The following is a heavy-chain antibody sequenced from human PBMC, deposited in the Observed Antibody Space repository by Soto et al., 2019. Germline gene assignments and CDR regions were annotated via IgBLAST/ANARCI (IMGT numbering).Heavy chain of an antibody. CDR3: ARRGNKGDFDY. CDR1: GGSISSSSYY. J-gene: IGHJ4*02. CDR2: IYYGGST. V-gene: IGHV4-39*01. D-gene: IGHD3-16*01. Sequence: SETLCLTCTVSGGSISSSSYYWGWIRQPPGKGLEWIGSIYYGGSTYYNPSLESRVTISVDTSKNQFSLKLSSVTAADTAVYYCARRGNKGDFDYWGQGALVTVSS.